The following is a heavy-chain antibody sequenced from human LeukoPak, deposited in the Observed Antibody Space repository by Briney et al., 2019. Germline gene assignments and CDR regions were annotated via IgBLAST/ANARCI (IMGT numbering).Heavy chain of an antibody. V-gene: IGHV3-64D*09. J-gene: IGHJ3*01. Sequence: PGGSLRLSCSASGFSFNKYAVHWVRQAPGKGLEYVSGISSDGGSSQYADTAKGRFTISRDNSKNALYLQLSSPRLEDTALYYCVRTMVVFGGLIWTDAFDLWGQGTMVTVSS. D-gene: IGHD3-10*01. CDR1: GFSFNKYA. CDR3: VRTMVVFGGLIWTDAFDL. CDR2: ISSDGGSS.